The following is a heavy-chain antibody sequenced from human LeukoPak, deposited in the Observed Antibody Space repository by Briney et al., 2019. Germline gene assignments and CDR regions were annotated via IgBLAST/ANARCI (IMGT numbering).Heavy chain of an antibody. D-gene: IGHD6-19*01. CDR3: AKSPGQQWLVIYYYYYMDV. CDR1: GFTFSSYA. Sequence: GGSLRLSCAASGFTFSSYAMHWVRQAPGKGLEWVAVISYDGSNKYYADSVKGRFTISRDNSKNTLYLQMNSLRAEDTAVYYCAKSPGQQWLVIYYYYYMDVWGKGTTVTVSS. V-gene: IGHV3-30-3*02. J-gene: IGHJ6*03. CDR2: ISYDGSNK.